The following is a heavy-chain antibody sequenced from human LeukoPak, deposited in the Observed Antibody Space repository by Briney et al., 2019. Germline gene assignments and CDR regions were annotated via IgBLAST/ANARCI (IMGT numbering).Heavy chain of an antibody. CDR3: ARDSVQLWSHDY. Sequence: GGSLRLSCAASGFTFSSYSMNWVRQAPGKGLEWVSSISSSSSYIYYADSVKDRLTISRDNAKNSLYLQMNSLRAEDPAVYYCARDSVQLWSHDYWGQGTLVTVSS. D-gene: IGHD5-18*01. J-gene: IGHJ4*02. CDR2: ISSSSSYI. V-gene: IGHV3-21*01. CDR1: GFTFSSYS.